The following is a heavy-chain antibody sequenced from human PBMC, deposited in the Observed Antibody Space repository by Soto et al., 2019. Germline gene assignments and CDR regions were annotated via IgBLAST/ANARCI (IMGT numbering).Heavy chain of an antibody. CDR2: ISSNGGST. J-gene: IGHJ3*02. V-gene: IGHV3-64D*08. Sequence: GGSLRLSCSASGFTFSSYAMHWVRQAPGKGLEYVSAISSNGGSTYYADSVKGRFTISRDNSKNTLYLQMSSLRAEDTAVYYCVKSKVPAARKEDAFDIWGQGTMVTVSS. CDR3: VKSKVPAARKEDAFDI. CDR1: GFTFSSYA. D-gene: IGHD2-2*01.